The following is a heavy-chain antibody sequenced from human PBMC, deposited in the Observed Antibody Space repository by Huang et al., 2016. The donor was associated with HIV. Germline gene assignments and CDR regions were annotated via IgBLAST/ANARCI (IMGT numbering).Heavy chain of an antibody. V-gene: IGHV3-21*02. CDR2: IGRDSSYI. Sequence: EVELVESGGGLVKPGGSLRLSCAASGFAFSSYGMNWVRQAAGKGREWVAFIGRDSSYIYYADSVKGRVTISRDNAKSSIYLQLDSLRAEDTAVYYCAYQQWLVGGLNHWGQGTLVVVSS. CDR3: AYQQWLVGGLNH. D-gene: IGHD6-19*01. CDR1: GFAFSSYG. J-gene: IGHJ5*02.